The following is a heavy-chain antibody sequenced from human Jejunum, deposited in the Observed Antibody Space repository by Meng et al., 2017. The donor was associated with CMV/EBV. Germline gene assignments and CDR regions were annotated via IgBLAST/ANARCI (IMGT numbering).Heavy chain of an antibody. J-gene: IGHJ4*02. CDR3: ARGPGASTREGFDY. CDR1: GGSISNHY. V-gene: IGHV4-4*07. CDR2: FYSSDTY. D-gene: IGHD1-26*01. Sequence: QVQLQESGQGLVKPSETLSLTCTFSGGSISNHYWSWIRQSAGKGLEWIGRFYSSDTYNYHPSLNSRLTMSLDTSKNQFSLNLSSVTAADTAIYYCARGPGASTREGFDYWGLGTLVTVSS.